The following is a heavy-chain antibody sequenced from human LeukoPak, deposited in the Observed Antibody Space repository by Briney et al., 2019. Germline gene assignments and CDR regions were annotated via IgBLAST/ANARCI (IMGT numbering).Heavy chain of an antibody. Sequence: GGSLRLSCAASGFTFSSYDMHWVRQAARAGLEWVSAIGTAGDTYYPGSVRGRFTISRENAKNSLYLQMNSLRAGDTAVYYCARGSGQNFDYWGQGTLVTVSS. CDR2: IGTAGDT. CDR3: ARGSGQNFDY. V-gene: IGHV3-13*04. D-gene: IGHD3-10*01. CDR1: GFTFSSYD. J-gene: IGHJ4*02.